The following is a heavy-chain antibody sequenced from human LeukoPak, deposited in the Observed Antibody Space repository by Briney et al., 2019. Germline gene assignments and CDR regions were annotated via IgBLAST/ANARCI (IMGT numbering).Heavy chain of an antibody. Sequence: PGRSLRLSCAASGITFSSYAMHWVRQAPGKGLEWVAFIRYDGSNKYYADSVKGRFTISRDNSKNTLYLQMNSLRAEDTAVYYCAKDGGGYYPSYYYYMDVWGKGTTVTISS. V-gene: IGHV3-30*02. D-gene: IGHD3-22*01. CDR2: IRYDGSNK. J-gene: IGHJ6*03. CDR3: AKDGGGYYPSYYYYMDV. CDR1: GITFSSYA.